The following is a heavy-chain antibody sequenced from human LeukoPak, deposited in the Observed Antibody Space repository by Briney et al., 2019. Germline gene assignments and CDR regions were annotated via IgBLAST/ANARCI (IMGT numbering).Heavy chain of an antibody. CDR1: GFTFSSYS. V-gene: IGHV3-21*01. D-gene: IGHD4-17*01. CDR2: ISSSSSYI. CDR3: ARDYYGDYALAY. J-gene: IGHJ4*02. Sequence: GGSLRLSCAASGFTFSSYSMNWVRQAPGQGLEWVSSISSSSSYIYYADSVKGRFTISRDNAKNSLYLQMNSLRAEDTAVYYCARDYYGDYALAYWGQGTLVTVSS.